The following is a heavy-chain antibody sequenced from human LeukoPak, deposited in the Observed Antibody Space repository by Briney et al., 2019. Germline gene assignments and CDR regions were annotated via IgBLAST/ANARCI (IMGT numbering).Heavy chain of an antibody. J-gene: IGHJ4*02. CDR1: GGSFSGYY. V-gene: IGHV4-34*09. Sequence: SETLSLTCAVYGGSFSGYYWSWIRQPPGKGLEWIGEINHSGSTYYNPSLKSRVTISIDTSKNQFSLKLSSVTAADTAIYYCARDTTLGGYPNGFDYWGQGTLVTVSS. CDR2: INHSGST. CDR3: ARDTTLGGYPNGFDY. D-gene: IGHD3-22*01.